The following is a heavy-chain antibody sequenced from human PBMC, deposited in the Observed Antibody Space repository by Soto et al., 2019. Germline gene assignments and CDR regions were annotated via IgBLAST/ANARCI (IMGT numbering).Heavy chain of an antibody. CDR1: GYTFTRYG. CDR2: ISAYNGNT. CDR3: ARDRGAYGMDV. V-gene: IGHV1-18*01. J-gene: IGHJ6*02. Sequence: QVQLVQSGAEVKKPGASLKVSCKASGYTFTRYGISWVRQAPRQGLVWRGWISAYNGNTNYAQQLQGRVTMTTDTFTSTAYMALLSLRSDDTAVYYCARDRGAYGMDVWGQGTTVTVAS.